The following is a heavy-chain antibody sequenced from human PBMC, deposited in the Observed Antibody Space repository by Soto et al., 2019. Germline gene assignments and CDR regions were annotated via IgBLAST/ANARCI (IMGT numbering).Heavy chain of an antibody. CDR2: ISYDGSNK. J-gene: IGHJ2*01. CDR3: AKEDTAMVANWYFDL. V-gene: IGHV3-30-3*02. Sequence: QVQLVESGGGVVQPGTSLRLSCAASGFTFSNYAMHWVRQAPGKGLEWVAVISYDGSNKYYADSVKGRFTISRDNSKNTLYVQMNSLRAEDTAVYYCAKEDTAMVANWYFDLWGRGTLVTVSS. CDR1: GFTFSNYA. D-gene: IGHD5-18*01.